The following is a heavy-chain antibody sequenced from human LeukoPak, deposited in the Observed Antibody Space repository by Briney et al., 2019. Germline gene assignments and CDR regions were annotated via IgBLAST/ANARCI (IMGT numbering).Heavy chain of an antibody. Sequence: ASVKVSCKASGYTFTNYAMNWVRQAPGQGLEWMGWINTNTGNPTYAQGFTGRFVFSLDTSVSTAYLQISSLKAEDTAVYYCARGGKNGSYSSSWYLSAFYAYYYYYMDVWGKGTTVTVSS. J-gene: IGHJ6*03. V-gene: IGHV7-4-1*02. CDR3: ARGGKNGSYSSSWYLSAFYAYYYYYMDV. CDR1: GYTFTNYA. D-gene: IGHD6-13*01. CDR2: INTNTGNP.